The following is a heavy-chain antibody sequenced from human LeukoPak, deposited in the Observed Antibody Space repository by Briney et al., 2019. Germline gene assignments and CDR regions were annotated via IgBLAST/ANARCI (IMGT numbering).Heavy chain of an antibody. Sequence: GRSLRLSCAASGFTFDDYAMHWVRQAPGKGLEWVSGISWNSGSIGYADSVKGRFTISRDNAKNSLYLQMNSLRAEDTALYYCAKAHSGYDYNFDYWGQGTLVTVSS. CDR3: AKAHSGYDYNFDY. CDR2: ISWNSGSI. J-gene: IGHJ4*02. V-gene: IGHV3-9*01. D-gene: IGHD5-12*01. CDR1: GFTFDDYA.